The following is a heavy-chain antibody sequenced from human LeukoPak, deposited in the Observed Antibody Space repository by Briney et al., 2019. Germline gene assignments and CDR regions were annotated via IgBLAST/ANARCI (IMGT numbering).Heavy chain of an antibody. Sequence: SETLSLTCAVYGGSFSGYYWSWIRQPPGKGLEWIGEINHSGSTNYNPSLKSRVTISVDTSKNQFSLKLSSVTAADTAVYYCARGYYYDSSGYHLDYWGQGTLVTASS. V-gene: IGHV4-34*01. D-gene: IGHD3-22*01. CDR3: ARGYYYDSSGYHLDY. J-gene: IGHJ4*02. CDR1: GGSFSGYY. CDR2: INHSGST.